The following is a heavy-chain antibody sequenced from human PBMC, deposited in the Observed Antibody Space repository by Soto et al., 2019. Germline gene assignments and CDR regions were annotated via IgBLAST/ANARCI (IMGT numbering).Heavy chain of an antibody. D-gene: IGHD1-26*01. CDR2: IYYSGST. V-gene: IGHV4-59*08. CDR1: GGSISSYY. CDR3: ARHGSCHDLEI. J-gene: IGHJ3*02. Sequence: QVQLQESGPGLVKPSETLSLTCTVSGGSISSYYWSWIRQPPGKGLEWIGYIYYSGSTNYNPSLKRRVTISVDTSTTQFSLKLSSVTAADSALYYCARHGSCHDLEIWGQGTMVTVSS.